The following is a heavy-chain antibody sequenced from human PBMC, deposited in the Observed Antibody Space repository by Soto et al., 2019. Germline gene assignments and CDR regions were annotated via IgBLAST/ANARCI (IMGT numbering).Heavy chain of an antibody. J-gene: IGHJ3*01. CDR2: IHSDGTST. CDR1: GFTFDYYW. CDR3: ARGDRGAFDL. D-gene: IGHD1-26*01. Sequence: EVQLVESGGGLVQPGESLRLSWSASGFTFDYYWMHWVRQAPGKGLVWVSRIHSDGTSTTYADSVKGRFTISRANAKNTLSLQMNGLRAEDRAVYYGARGDRGAFDLWGQGPVVTVSS. V-gene: IGHV3-74*01.